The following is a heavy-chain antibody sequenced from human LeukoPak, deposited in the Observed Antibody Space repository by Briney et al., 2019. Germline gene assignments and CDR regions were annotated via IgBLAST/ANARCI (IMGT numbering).Heavy chain of an antibody. D-gene: IGHD3-22*01. CDR3: ARGVDAYYDSSGYGN. CDR1: GGSISSGSYY. V-gene: IGHV4-39*07. CDR2: IYHSGST. Sequence: PSETLSLTCTVSGGSISSGSYYWSWIRQPAGKGLEWVGSIYHSGSTYYNPSLKSRVTISVDTSKNQFSLKLSSVTAADTAVYYCARGVDAYYDSSGYGNWGQGTLVTVPS. J-gene: IGHJ4*02.